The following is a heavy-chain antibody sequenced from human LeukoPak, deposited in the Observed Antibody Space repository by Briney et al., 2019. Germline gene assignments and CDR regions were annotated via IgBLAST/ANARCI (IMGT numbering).Heavy chain of an antibody. D-gene: IGHD3-10*01. Sequence: SETLSLTCTVSGGSISNYYWTWIRQPAGKGLEWIGRMYTSGNNHYNPSLKTRVTMSIDTPKNQFSLKLTSVAAADTAVYYCARQELAHGSGKGTFDIWGQGTMVTVSS. CDR3: ARQELAHGSGKGTFDI. V-gene: IGHV4-4*07. CDR2: MYTSGNN. CDR1: GGSISNYY. J-gene: IGHJ3*02.